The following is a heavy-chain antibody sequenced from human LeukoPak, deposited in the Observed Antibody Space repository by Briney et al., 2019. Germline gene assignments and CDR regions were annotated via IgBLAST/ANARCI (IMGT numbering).Heavy chain of an antibody. CDR1: GFTFSSYA. Sequence: GGSLRLSCAASGFTFSSYAMSWVRQAPGKGLEWVSAISGSGGSTYYADSVKGRFTISRDNSKNTLYLQMNSLRAEDTAVYYCAKDGPLIAARPGGWGAFDIWGQGTMVTVSS. J-gene: IGHJ3*02. CDR2: ISGSGGST. CDR3: AKDGPLIAARPGGWGAFDI. V-gene: IGHV3-23*01. D-gene: IGHD6-6*01.